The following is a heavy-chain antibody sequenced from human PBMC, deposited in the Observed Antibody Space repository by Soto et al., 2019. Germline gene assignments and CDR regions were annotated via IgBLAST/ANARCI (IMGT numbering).Heavy chain of an antibody. V-gene: IGHV3-23*01. Sequence: EVQLLESGGNLVQPGGSLRLSCAASGFTFSSYAMSLVRQAPGKGLEWVSGISGSGENTSYADSVQGRFTISRDNSKNMLSLQMNSLTVEDTAVYFCAKAEFDYWGQGTLVTVSS. CDR3: AKAEFDY. J-gene: IGHJ4*02. CDR1: GFTFSSYA. CDR2: ISGSGENT.